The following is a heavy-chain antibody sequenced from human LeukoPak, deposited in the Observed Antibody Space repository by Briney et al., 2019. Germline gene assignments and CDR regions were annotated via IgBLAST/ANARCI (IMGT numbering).Heavy chain of an antibody. D-gene: IGHD3-10*01. CDR2: IKQDGSEK. CDR3: ARAPRGLWFGELSQLVYYYYYMDV. J-gene: IGHJ6*03. V-gene: IGHV3-7*01. Sequence: GGSLRLSCAASGFTFSTYWMSWVRQAPGKGLEWVANIKQDGSEKYYVDSVKGRFTISRDNAKNSLYLQMNSLRAEDTAVYYCARAPRGLWFGELSQLVYYYYYMDVWGKGTTVTISS. CDR1: GFTFSTYW.